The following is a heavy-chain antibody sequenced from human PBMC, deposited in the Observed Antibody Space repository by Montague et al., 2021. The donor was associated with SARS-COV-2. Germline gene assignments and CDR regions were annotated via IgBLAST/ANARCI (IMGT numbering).Heavy chain of an antibody. V-gene: IGHV4-59*08. CDR2: ISDSGST. J-gene: IGHJ4*02. CDR3: ARVGSSGAGEY. CDR1: GGSLNNYF. D-gene: IGHD3-22*01. Sequence: SETLSLTCTVSGGSLNNYFWSWIRQPPGKGLEWVGYISDSGSTNYNPSLQSRVTISVDTARNQFSLKLLSVTAADTAFYYCARVGSSGAGEYWGQGILVSVSS.